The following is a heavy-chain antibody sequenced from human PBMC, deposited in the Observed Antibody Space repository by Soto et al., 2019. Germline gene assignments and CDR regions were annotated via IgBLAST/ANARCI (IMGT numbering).Heavy chain of an antibody. CDR3: AKEPYSSGWYGELDY. V-gene: IGHV3-23*01. D-gene: IGHD6-19*01. J-gene: IGHJ4*02. CDR1: GFTFSGYW. CDR2: ISGSGSNT. Sequence: PGGSLRLSCAASGFTFSGYWMGWVRQAPGKGLEWVSGISGSGSNTYYADSVKGRFTISRDNSKNTLYLQMNSLRAEDTAVYYCAKEPYSSGWYGELDYWGLGTLVTVSS.